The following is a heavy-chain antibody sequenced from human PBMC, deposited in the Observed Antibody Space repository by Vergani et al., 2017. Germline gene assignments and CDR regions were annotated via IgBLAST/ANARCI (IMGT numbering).Heavy chain of an antibody. CDR1: GFTFSSYA. D-gene: IGHD6-13*01. J-gene: IGHJ6*02. Sequence: EVQLLESGGGLVQPGGSLRLSCAASGFTFSSYAMSWVRQAPGKGLEWVSAISGSGGSTYYAESVKGRFTISRDKSKNTLYLQMNSLRAEDTAVYYCARDQEGSSSWYGVGYYGMDVWGQGTTVTVSS. V-gene: IGHV3-23*01. CDR3: ARDQEGSSSWYGVGYYGMDV. CDR2: ISGSGGST.